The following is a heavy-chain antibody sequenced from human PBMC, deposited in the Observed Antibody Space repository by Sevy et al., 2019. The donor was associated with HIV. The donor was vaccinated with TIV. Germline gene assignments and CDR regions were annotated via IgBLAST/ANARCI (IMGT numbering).Heavy chain of an antibody. V-gene: IGHV3-11*06. CDR3: ARRSSGWDYFDY. CDR2: ISGISTYT. D-gene: IGHD6-19*01. Sequence: GGSLRLSCAASGFTFSDYYMSWIRQSPGKGLEWVSLISGISTYTNYANSMKSRFTISRDNAKNSLYLQMNSLRAEDTAVYYCARRSSGWDYFDYWGQGTLVTVSS. J-gene: IGHJ4*02. CDR1: GFTFSDYY.